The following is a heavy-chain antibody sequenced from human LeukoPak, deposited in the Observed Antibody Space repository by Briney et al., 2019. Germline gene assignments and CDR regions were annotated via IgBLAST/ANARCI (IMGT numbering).Heavy chain of an antibody. J-gene: IGHJ4*02. CDR1: GYTFTVYY. CDR3: ARYSYDNSGYRGDY. V-gene: IGHV1-2*06. D-gene: IGHD3-22*01. Sequence: ASVKVSCKASGYTFTVYYIHWVRQAPGQGLEWMGRINPNSGGTNYAQKFQGRVTMTRDTSISTAYMELSRLRSDDTAVYYCARYSYDNSGYRGDYWGQGTLVTASS. CDR2: INPNSGGT.